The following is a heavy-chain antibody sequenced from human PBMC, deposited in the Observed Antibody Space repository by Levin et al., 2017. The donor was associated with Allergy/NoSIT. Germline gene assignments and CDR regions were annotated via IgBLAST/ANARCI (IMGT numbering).Heavy chain of an antibody. CDR1: GYNFTNYG. D-gene: IGHD3-3*01. CDR2: ISAYNGNT. J-gene: IGHJ6*03. V-gene: IGHV1-18*01. CDR3: ARVGIDFWGVYQKSWGYMDV. Sequence: GESLKISCKASGYNFTNYGISWVRHAPGQGLEWMGWISAYNGNTNYAQKFQGRVTMTIQTSTNTAYMELRSLRSDDTAVYYCARVGIDFWGVYQKSWGYMDVWGQGTTVTVSS.